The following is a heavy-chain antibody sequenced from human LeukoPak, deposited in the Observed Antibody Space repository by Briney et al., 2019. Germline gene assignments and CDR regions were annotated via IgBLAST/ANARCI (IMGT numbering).Heavy chain of an antibody. CDR1: GFTFSRDT. CDR3: ARGERWLLY. D-gene: IGHD5-24*01. Sequence: PGRSLRLSCAASGFTFSRDTMHWVRQAPGKGLEWVAVMSYGGTNKFYADSVEGRFTISRDNSKSTLYLQMDSLRAEDTALYYCARGERWLLYWGQGSLVTVSS. V-gene: IGHV3-30-3*01. CDR2: MSYGGTNK. J-gene: IGHJ4*02.